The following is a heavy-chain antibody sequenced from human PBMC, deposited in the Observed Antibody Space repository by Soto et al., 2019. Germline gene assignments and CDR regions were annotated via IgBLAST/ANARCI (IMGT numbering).Heavy chain of an antibody. CDR3: AKDPVGYGYAFDI. V-gene: IGHV3-23*01. CDR2: INGSGGST. J-gene: IGHJ3*02. D-gene: IGHD5-18*01. Sequence: GGSLRLSCAASGFTFSSYAMSWVRQAPGKGLEWVAAINGSGGSTYYADSVKGRFTISRDNSKNTLYLQMNSLRAEDTAVYYCAKDPVGYGYAFDIWGQGTMVTVSS. CDR1: GFTFSSYA.